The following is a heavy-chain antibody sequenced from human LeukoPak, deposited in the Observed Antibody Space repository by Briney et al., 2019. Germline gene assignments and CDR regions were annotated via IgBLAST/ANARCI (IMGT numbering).Heavy chain of an antibody. D-gene: IGHD2-15*01. CDR2: ISSSSVYI. CDR1: GFTFSSYS. CDR3: ARDVGKAYFDY. V-gene: IGHV3-21*01. Sequence: PGGSLTLSCAASGFTFSSYSMKWVRQAPGEGLEWVSSISSSSVYIDYADSVKGRFTISRDNAKNSLYLQMASLTAEDTAVYYCARDVGKAYFDYWGQGTLVTVSS. J-gene: IGHJ4*02.